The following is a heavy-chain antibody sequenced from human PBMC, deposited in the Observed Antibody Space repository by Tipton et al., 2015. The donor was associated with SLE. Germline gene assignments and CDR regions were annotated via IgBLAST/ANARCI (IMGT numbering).Heavy chain of an antibody. J-gene: IGHJ3*02. CDR3: ARGRGVLGDAFDI. CDR2: IYYSGST. Sequence: TLSLTCTVSGGSISSSSYYWGWIRQPPGKGLEWIGSIYYSGSTYYNPSLKSRVTISVDTSKNQFSLKLSSVTAADTAVYYCARGRGVLGDAFDIWGQGTMVTVSS. D-gene: IGHD3-10*01. CDR1: GGSISSSSYY. V-gene: IGHV4-39*07.